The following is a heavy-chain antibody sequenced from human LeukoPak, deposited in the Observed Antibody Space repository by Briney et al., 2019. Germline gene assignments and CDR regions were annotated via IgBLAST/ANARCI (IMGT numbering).Heavy chain of an antibody. D-gene: IGHD3-9*01. J-gene: IGHJ4*02. Sequence: ASVKVSYKASGGTFSSYAISWVRQTPGQGLAWMGGIIPIFGTANYAQKFQGRVTITADESTSTAYMELSSLRSEDTAEYYCARDYYDILTGYYLLDYWGQGTLVTVSS. CDR2: IIPIFGTA. V-gene: IGHV1-69*13. CDR3: ARDYYDILTGYYLLDY. CDR1: GGTFSSYA.